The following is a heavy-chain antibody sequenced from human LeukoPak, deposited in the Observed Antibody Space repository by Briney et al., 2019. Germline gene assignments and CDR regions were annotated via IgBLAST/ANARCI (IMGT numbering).Heavy chain of an antibody. D-gene: IGHD6-19*01. CDR1: GFTFSGYG. J-gene: IGHJ4*02. Sequence: GESLRLSCAASGFTFSGYGMHWVRQAPGKGLEWVAVISYDGSNKYYADSVKGRFTISRDNSKNTLYLQMNSLRAEDTADYYCARKGSSGWYGDYWGQGTLVTVSS. CDR2: ISYDGSNK. CDR3: ARKGSSGWYGDY. V-gene: IGHV3-30*03.